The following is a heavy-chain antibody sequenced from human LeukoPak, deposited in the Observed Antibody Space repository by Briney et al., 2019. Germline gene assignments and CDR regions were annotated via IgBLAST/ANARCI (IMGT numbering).Heavy chain of an antibody. CDR3: ARGRITGTKGNWFDP. CDR2: INPNSGGT. V-gene: IGHV1-2*02. Sequence: ASVKVSCKASGYTFTGYYMHWVRQAPGQGLEWMGWINPNSGGTNYAQKFQGRVTMTRDTSIGTAYMELSRLRSDDTAVYYCARGRITGTKGNWFDPWGQGTLVTVPS. CDR1: GYTFTGYY. D-gene: IGHD1-7*01. J-gene: IGHJ5*02.